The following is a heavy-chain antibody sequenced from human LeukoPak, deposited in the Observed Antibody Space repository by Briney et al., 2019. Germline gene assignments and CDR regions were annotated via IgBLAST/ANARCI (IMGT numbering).Heavy chain of an antibody. CDR1: GYTFTGHY. J-gene: IGHJ4*02. CDR2: INPNSGGT. V-gene: IGHV1-2*02. CDR3: ARDFTVVTAFDY. D-gene: IGHD4-23*01. Sequence: GASVKVSCKASGYTFTGHYIHWVRQAPGQGLEWMGRINPNSGGTKSAENFQGRVTMTRDTSISTAYMELSSLRSGDTAVYYCARDFTVVTAFDYWGQRTLVTVSS.